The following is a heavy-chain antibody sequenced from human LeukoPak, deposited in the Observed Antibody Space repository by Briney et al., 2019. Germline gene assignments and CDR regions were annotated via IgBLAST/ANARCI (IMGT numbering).Heavy chain of an antibody. CDR3: ARVGIAGYCSSTSCYSGDY. J-gene: IGHJ4*02. D-gene: IGHD2-2*02. CDR2: IYTSGST. CDR1: GGSISSGSYY. Sequence: NPSQTLSLTFTVSGGSISSGSYYWSWIRQPAGKGLEWIGRIYTSGSTNYNPSLKSRVTISVDTSKNQFSLKLSSVTAADTAVYYCARVGIAGYCSSTSCYSGDYWGQGTLVTVSS. V-gene: IGHV4-61*02.